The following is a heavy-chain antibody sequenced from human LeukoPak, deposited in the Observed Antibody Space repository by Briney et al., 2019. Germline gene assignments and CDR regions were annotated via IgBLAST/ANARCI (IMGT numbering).Heavy chain of an antibody. CDR3: AREAREFYYYYYYGMDV. D-gene: IGHD3-10*01. Sequence: GGSLRLSCAASGFTFSSYWMHWVRQAPGKGLVWVSHINSDGSSTSYADSVKGRFTISRDNAKNTLYLQMNSLRAEDTAVYYCAREAREFYYYYYYGMDVWGQGTTVTVSS. CDR2: INSDGSST. V-gene: IGHV3-74*01. J-gene: IGHJ6*02. CDR1: GFTFSSYW.